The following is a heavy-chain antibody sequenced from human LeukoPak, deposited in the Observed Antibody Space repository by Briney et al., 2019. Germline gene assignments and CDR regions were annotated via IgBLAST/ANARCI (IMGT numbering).Heavy chain of an antibody. CDR3: ATLRAARGRFDY. Sequence: GGSLRPSCAASGFTFSDYYRNWIPQAQGRGLEWVSYISSIGSTIDYADSVKGRFTSSTATAKNSLYLKMNSLRAEDTALYNCATLRAARGRFDYWGPGTLGTVSS. CDR1: GFTFSDYY. CDR2: ISSIGSTI. D-gene: IGHD6-13*01. J-gene: IGHJ4*02. V-gene: IGHV3-11*04.